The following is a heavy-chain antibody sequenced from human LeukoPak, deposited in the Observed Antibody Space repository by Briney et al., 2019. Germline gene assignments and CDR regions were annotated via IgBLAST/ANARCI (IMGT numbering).Heavy chain of an antibody. J-gene: IGHJ4*02. Sequence: SETLSLTCTVSGGSISCYYWSWIRQPPGKGLEWIGYIYYSGSTNYNPSLKSRVTISVDTSKNQFSLKLSSVTAADTAVYYCARGYDSSGYNYWGQGTLVTVSS. V-gene: IGHV4-59*01. D-gene: IGHD3-22*01. CDR1: GGSISCYY. CDR2: IYYSGST. CDR3: ARGYDSSGYNY.